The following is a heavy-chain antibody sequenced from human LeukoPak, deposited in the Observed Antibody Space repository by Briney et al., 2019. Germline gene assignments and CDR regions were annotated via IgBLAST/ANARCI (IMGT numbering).Heavy chain of an antibody. CDR1: GGTCSSYS. CDR2: IIPICGTA. D-gene: IGHD1-26*01. J-gene: IGHJ5*02. CDR3: ARVLPAGATESWFDP. V-gene: IGHV1-69*13. Sequence: GASVKVSCRASGGTCSSYSISWLRQAPGQGLEWMGGIIPICGTANYAQKFQGRVTITADESTSTAYMELRSLRPEATAVSYCARVLPAGATESWFDPWGQGTLVTVSS.